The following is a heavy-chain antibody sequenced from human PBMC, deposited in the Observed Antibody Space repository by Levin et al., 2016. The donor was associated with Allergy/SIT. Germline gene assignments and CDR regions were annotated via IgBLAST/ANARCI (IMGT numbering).Heavy chain of an antibody. CDR2: IYSGGST. CDR3: ARERRIAAADPDNWFDP. CDR1: GFTVSSNY. Sequence: GESLKISCAASGFTVSSNYMSWVRQAPGKGLEWVSVIYSGGSTYYADSVKGRFTISRDNSKNTLYLQMNSLRAEDTAVYYCARERRIAAADPDNWFDPWGQGTLVTVSS. V-gene: IGHV3-53*01. D-gene: IGHD6-13*01. J-gene: IGHJ5*02.